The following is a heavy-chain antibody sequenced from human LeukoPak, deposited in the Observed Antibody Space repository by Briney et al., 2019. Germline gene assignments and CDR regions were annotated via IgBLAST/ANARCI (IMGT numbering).Heavy chain of an antibody. D-gene: IGHD1-1*01. J-gene: IGHJ5*02. V-gene: IGHV1-2*02. Sequence: ASVKVSCKASGYTFTSYGISWVRQAPGQGLEWMAWINPDSGATKYAQKFQDRVTMTRDTSINTAYMELTRLTSDDTAVYYCARSRYNWNANWFDPWGQGSLVSVSS. CDR3: ARSRYNWNANWFDP. CDR2: INPDSGAT. CDR1: GYTFTSYG.